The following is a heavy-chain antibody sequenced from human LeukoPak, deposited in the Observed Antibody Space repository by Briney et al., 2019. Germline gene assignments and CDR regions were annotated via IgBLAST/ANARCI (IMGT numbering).Heavy chain of an antibody. CDR1: GFAFNLYG. V-gene: IGHV3-21*04. J-gene: IGHJ2*01. CDR3: AKNWGTFSWYFDL. Sequence: TGGSLRLSCVASGFAFNLYGMNWVRRTPGKRLEWVASISTSSSYIYQADSVTGRFAISRDDAKNSLYLQMNSLRGEDTALYHCAKNWGTFSWYFDLWGRGTLVTVSS. CDR2: ISTSSSYI. D-gene: IGHD7-27*01.